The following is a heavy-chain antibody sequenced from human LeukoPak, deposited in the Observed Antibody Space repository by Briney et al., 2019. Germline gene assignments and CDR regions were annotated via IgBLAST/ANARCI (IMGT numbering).Heavy chain of an antibody. CDR3: ASMLTH. Sequence: GGSLRLSCAASEFSVGSNYMTWVRQAPGKGLEWVSLIYSGGSTYYADSVKGRFTISRDDAKNLLCLDMNSLRAEDTAVYYCASMLTHWGQGTLVTVSS. CDR1: EFSVGSNY. J-gene: IGHJ4*02. V-gene: IGHV3-66*01. D-gene: IGHD2-8*01. CDR2: IYSGGST.